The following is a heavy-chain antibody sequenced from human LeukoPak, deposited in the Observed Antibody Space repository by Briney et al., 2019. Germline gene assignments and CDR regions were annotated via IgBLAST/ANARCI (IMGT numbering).Heavy chain of an antibody. CDR3: ARDGSIAAAGTSFDY. J-gene: IGHJ4*02. Sequence: SETLSLTCTVSGGSISSYYWSWTRQPPGKGLEWIGEINHSGSTNYNPSLKSRVTISVDTSKNQFSLKLSSVTAADTAVYYCARDGSIAAAGTSFDYWGQGTLVTVSS. D-gene: IGHD6-13*01. CDR1: GGSISSYY. CDR2: INHSGST. V-gene: IGHV4-34*01.